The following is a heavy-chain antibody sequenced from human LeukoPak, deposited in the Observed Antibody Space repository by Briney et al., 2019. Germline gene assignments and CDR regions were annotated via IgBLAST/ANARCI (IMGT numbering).Heavy chain of an antibody. J-gene: IGHJ4*02. Sequence: KASETLSLTCAVYGGSFSGYYWSWIRQPPGKGLEWIGEINHSGSTNYNPSLKSRVTISVDTSKNQFSLKLSSVTAADTAVYYCARRIVGATRRDFDYWGQGTLVTVSS. CDR2: INHSGST. CDR3: ARRIVGATRRDFDY. D-gene: IGHD1-26*01. V-gene: IGHV4-34*01. CDR1: GGSFSGYY.